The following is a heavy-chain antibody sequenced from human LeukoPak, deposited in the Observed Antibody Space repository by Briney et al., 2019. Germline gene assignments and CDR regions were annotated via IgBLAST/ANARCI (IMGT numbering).Heavy chain of an antibody. CDR3: ARMVRFTFDY. D-gene: IGHD3-10*01. CDR2: INHSGST. CDR1: GGSFSGYY. Sequence: SETLSLTCAVYGGSFSGYYWSWIRQPPGKGLEWIGEINHSGSTNYNPSLKSRVTISVDKSKNQFSLKLSSVTAADTAVYYCARMVRFTFDYWGQGTLVTVSS. V-gene: IGHV4-34*01. J-gene: IGHJ4*02.